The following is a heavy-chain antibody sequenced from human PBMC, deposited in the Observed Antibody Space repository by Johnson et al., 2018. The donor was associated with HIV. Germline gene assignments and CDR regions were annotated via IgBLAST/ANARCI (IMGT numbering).Heavy chain of an antibody. V-gene: IGHV3-30*04. D-gene: IGHD6-6*01. CDR2: ISYDGSDK. Sequence: QVQLVESGGGVVQPGRSLRLSCAASGFTFSSYAMHWVRQAPAKGLQWVAVISYDGSDKDYADSVKGRFTISRDSSKNTLYLQMNSLRAEDTALYYCAKDTTFSSSHAFDIWGQGTMVTVSS. J-gene: IGHJ3*02. CDR3: AKDTTFSSSHAFDI. CDR1: GFTFSSYA.